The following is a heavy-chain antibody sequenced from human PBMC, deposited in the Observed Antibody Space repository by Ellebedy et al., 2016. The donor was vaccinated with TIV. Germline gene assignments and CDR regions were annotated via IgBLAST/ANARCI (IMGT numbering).Heavy chain of an antibody. V-gene: IGHV1-18*01. J-gene: IGHJ6*02. CDR2: ISAYNGNT. CDR3: ARAVGAATFDYYYGMDV. Sequence: ASVKVSCXASGGTFSSYAISWVRQAPGQGLEWMGWISAYNGNTNYTQKLQGRVTMTTDTSTSTAYMELRSLRSDDTAVYYCARAVGAATFDYYYGMDVWGQGTTVTVSS. CDR1: GGTFSSYA. D-gene: IGHD2-15*01.